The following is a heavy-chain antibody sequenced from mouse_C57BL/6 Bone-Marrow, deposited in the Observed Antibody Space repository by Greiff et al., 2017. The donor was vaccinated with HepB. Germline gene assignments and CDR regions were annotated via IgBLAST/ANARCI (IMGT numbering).Heavy chain of an antibody. CDR1: GFTFSSYG. V-gene: IGHV5-6*01. Sequence: EVQGVESGGDLVKPGGSLKLSCAASGFTFSSYGMSWVRQTPDKRLEWVATISSGGSYTYYPDSVKGRFTISRDNAKNTLYLQMSSLKSEDTAMYYCARQYYGSRGYWYFDVWGTGTTVTVSS. J-gene: IGHJ1*03. D-gene: IGHD1-1*01. CDR2: ISSGGSYT. CDR3: ARQYYGSRGYWYFDV.